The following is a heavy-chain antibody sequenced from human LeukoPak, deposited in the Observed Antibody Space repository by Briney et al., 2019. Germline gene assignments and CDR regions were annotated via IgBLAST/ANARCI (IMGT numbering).Heavy chain of an antibody. J-gene: IGHJ4*02. Sequence: ASVKVSCKASGYTFTSYGISWVRQAPGQGLEWMGWISAYNGNTNYAQKLQGRVTMTTDTSTSTAYMELRSLRSDDTAVYYCARVETTMIVVVPADYWGQGTLVTVSS. D-gene: IGHD3-22*01. V-gene: IGHV1-18*01. CDR2: ISAYNGNT. CDR1: GYTFTSYG. CDR3: ARVETTMIVVVPADY.